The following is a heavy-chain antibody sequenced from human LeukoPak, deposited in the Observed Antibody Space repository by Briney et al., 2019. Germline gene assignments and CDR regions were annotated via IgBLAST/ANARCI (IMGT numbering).Heavy chain of an antibody. V-gene: IGHV1-18*01. CDR2: ISAYNGNT. J-gene: IGHJ5*02. CDR1: GYTFTSYG. CDR3: ARGPLYSGYDFAANWFDP. Sequence: ASVKVSCKASGYTFTSYGISWVRQAAGQGLEWMGWISAYNGNTNYAQKLQGRVTMTTDTSTSTAYMELSSLRSEDTAVYYCARGPLYSGYDFAANWFDPWGQGTLVTVSS. D-gene: IGHD5-12*01.